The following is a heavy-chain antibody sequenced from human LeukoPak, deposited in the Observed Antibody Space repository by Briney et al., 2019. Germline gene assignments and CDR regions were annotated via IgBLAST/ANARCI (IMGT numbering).Heavy chain of an antibody. V-gene: IGHV5-10-1*04. Sequence: GESLKISCKGSGYKLTAYWITWVRQMPGKGLEWMGRIDPSDSHVTYRPSFEGQVTFSVDKSISTAYLQWSSLKASDTAMYYCATSYDYGEPLVDYWGQGTLVIVSS. J-gene: IGHJ4*02. CDR3: ATSYDYGEPLVDY. CDR2: IDPSDSHV. D-gene: IGHD4/OR15-4a*01. CDR1: GYKLTAYW.